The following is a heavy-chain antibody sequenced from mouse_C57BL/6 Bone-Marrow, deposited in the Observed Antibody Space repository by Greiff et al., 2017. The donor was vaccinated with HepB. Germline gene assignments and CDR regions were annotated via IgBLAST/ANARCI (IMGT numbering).Heavy chain of an antibody. CDR2: IDPETGGT. CDR3: TRRYYGTDY. Sequence: PMQQSGAELVRPGASVTLSCKASGYTFTDYEMHWVKQTPVHGLEWIGAIDPETGGTAYNQKFKGKAILTADKSSSTAYMELRSLTSEDSAVYYCTRRYYGTDYWGQGTTLTVSS. CDR1: GYTFTDYE. J-gene: IGHJ2*01. V-gene: IGHV1-15*01. D-gene: IGHD1-1*01.